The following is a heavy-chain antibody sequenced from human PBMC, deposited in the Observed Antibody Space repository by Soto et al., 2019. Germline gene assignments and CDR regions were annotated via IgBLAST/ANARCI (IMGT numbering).Heavy chain of an antibody. D-gene: IGHD1-1*01. J-gene: IGHJ4*02. V-gene: IGHV4-39*07. CDR2: IYYSGST. Sequence: SETLSLTCTVSGGSISSSSYYWGWIRQPPGKGLEWIGSIYYSGSTYYNPSLKSRVTISVDKSKNQFSLKLNSVTAADTAVYYCATLERGQLKTFDYWGQGILVTVSS. CDR1: GGSISSSSYY. CDR3: ATLERGQLKTFDY.